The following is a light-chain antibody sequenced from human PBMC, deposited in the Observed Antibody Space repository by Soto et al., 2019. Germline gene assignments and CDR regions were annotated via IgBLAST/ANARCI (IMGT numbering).Light chain of an antibody. CDR3: ESHDSSLSGSYV. V-gene: IGLV1-40*01. Sequence: QSVLTQPPSVSGAPGQRVTISCTGSSSNIGAGYDVHWYQRLPGTAPKVLIYSNNNRPSGVPDRFSGSKSGTSASLAITGLQAEYAADYYCESHDSSLSGSYVFGTGTKLTVL. CDR1: SSNIGAGYD. J-gene: IGLJ1*01. CDR2: SNN.